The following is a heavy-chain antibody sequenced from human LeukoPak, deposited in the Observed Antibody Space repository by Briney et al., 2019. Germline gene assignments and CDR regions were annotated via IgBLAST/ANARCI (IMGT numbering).Heavy chain of an antibody. Sequence: QPGGSLRLSCAASGFTFSSYALSWVRQAPGKGLEWVSAISGSGGSTYYADSVKGRFTISGDNSKNTLYLQMNSLRAEDTAVYYCAKVSRAITGTNYYGMDVWGQGTTVTVSS. D-gene: IGHD1-20*01. J-gene: IGHJ6*02. CDR3: AKVSRAITGTNYYGMDV. V-gene: IGHV3-23*01. CDR1: GFTFSSYA. CDR2: ISGSGGST.